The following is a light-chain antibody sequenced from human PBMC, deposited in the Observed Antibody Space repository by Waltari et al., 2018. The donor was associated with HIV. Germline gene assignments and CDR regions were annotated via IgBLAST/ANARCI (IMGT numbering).Light chain of an antibody. Sequence: QSALTQPASVSGFPGQPITISCTGSSSDVGSYNYVSWYQQHPGKAPKLLIYDVSQRPSGLANRCPGSKSGNTASLTISWLQAEDEADYYCCSYAVSNTYLFGTGTEVTVL. CDR1: SSDVGSYNY. J-gene: IGLJ1*01. CDR2: DVS. V-gene: IGLV2-23*02. CDR3: CSYAVSNTYL.